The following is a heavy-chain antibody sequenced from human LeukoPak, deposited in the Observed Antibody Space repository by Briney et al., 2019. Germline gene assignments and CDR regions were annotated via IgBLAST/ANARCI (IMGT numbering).Heavy chain of an antibody. D-gene: IGHD2-2*01. CDR2: ISYDGSNK. CDR3: AREVVVVPAAMGVGAFDI. V-gene: IGHV3-30*04. Sequence: PGRSLRLSCAASGFTFSSYAMHWVRQAPGKGLGWVAVISYDGSNKYYADSVKGRSTISRDNSKNTLYLQMNSLRAEDTAVYYCAREVVVVPAAMGVGAFDIWGQGTMVTVSS. J-gene: IGHJ3*02. CDR1: GFTFSSYA.